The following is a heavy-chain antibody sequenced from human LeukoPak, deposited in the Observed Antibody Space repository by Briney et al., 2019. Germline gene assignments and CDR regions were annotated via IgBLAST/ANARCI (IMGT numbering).Heavy chain of an antibody. CDR2: IIPIFGTA. D-gene: IGHD5-24*01. V-gene: IGHV1-69*13. J-gene: IGHJ4*02. CDR3: ARDRDYNLLD. Sequence: SVKVSCKASGGTFSSYAVSWVRQAPGQGLEWMGGIIPIFGTANYAQKFQGRVTITADESTSTAYMELSSLRSEDTAVYYCARDRDYNLLDWGQGTLVTVSS. CDR1: GGTFSSYA.